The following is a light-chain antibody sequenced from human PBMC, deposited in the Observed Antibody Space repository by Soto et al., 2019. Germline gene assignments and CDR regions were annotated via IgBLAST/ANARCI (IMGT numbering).Light chain of an antibody. CDR1: QSISRY. V-gene: IGKV3-11*01. J-gene: IGKJ3*01. CDR2: DAS. Sequence: EIVLTQSPVTLSLSPGERATLSCRASQSISRYLAWYQQKPGQAPRLLIYDASERATGIPARFSGSGSGTDFTLTISSLEPEDFAVYYCQQRSHWPPFTFGPGTRVDIK. CDR3: QQRSHWPPFT.